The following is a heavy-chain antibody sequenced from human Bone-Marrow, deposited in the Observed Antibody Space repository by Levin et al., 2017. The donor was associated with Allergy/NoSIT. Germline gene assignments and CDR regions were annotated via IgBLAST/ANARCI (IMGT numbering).Heavy chain of an antibody. CDR3: AGGGSYGVYLLHY. D-gene: IGHD4-17*01. CDR1: GVTFRNQA. J-gene: IGHJ4*02. V-gene: IGHV3-30-3*01. Sequence: QAGGSLRLSCVASGVTFRNQAMHWVRQAPGKGLEWVGLISYDGSQRFYADSVKGRFTFSRDNSKNAVYLHMNSLDMDDTALYYCAGGGSYGVYLLHYWGQGALVTVSS. CDR2: ISYDGSQR.